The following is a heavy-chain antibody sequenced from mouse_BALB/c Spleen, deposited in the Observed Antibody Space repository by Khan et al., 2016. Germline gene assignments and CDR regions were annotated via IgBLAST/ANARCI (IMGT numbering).Heavy chain of an antibody. D-gene: IGHD2-4*01. Sequence: VRLQQSGAELVKPGASVKLSCLASGFNIKDTYMHWVKQGPEQGLEWIGRIDPANGETKYDPKFQGKATITADTSSNTACLQLSSLTSEDTAVYYCTRGFDFDPFAYWGQGTLVTVST. CDR3: TRGFDFDPFAY. CDR2: IDPANGET. CDR1: GFNIKDTY. J-gene: IGHJ3*01. V-gene: IGHV14-3*02.